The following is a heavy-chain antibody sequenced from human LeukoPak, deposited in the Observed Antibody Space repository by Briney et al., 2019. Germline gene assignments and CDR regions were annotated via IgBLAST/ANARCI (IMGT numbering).Heavy chain of an antibody. CDR1: GFTFSSYD. J-gene: IGHJ6*03. CDR2: IGTAGDT. D-gene: IGHD2-2*02. V-gene: IGHV3-13*01. CDR3: ARSGCSSTSCYMRGGYYYYYMDV. Sequence: GGSLRLSCAASGFTFSSYDMHWVRQATGKGLEWVSAIGTAGDTYYPGSVKGRFTISRENAKNSLYLQMNSLRAGDTAVYYCARSGCSSTSCYMRGGYYYYYMDVWGKGTTVTVSS.